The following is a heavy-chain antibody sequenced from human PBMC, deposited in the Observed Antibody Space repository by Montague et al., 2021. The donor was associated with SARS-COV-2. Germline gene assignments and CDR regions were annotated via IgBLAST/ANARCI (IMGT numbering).Heavy chain of an antibody. Sequence: CAISGDSVSSSSVAWNWIRQSPSRGLEWLGRTYYRSRWYDDYAASAKGRITMNPDTAKNHFSLQLNSVTPEDTAVYYCARGNWEKVTGTTSDYLYYFDRWGQGTLVTVSS. CDR2: TYYRSRWYD. V-gene: IGHV6-1*01. CDR3: ARGNWEKVTGTTSDYLYYFDR. D-gene: IGHD1-7*01. CDR1: GDSVSSSSVA. J-gene: IGHJ4*02.